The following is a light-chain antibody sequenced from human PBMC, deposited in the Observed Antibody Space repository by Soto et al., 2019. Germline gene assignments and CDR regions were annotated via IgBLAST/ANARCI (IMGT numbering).Light chain of an antibody. V-gene: IGKV1D-13*01. Sequence: QVTEYPSSRSASVGARVTINGRASQAISSAFAWYQQKPGKAPKVLIYDASSLESGVPSRFSGSGSGADFTVTITSLRPEDIATYYCHQYDNFPLTFGGGTKVDIK. CDR1: QAISSA. CDR2: DAS. J-gene: IGKJ4*01. CDR3: HQYDNFPLT.